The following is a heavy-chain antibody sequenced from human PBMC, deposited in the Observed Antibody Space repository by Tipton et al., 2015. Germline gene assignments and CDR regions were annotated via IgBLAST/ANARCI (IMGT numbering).Heavy chain of an antibody. D-gene: IGHD1-20*01. V-gene: IGHV4-59*01. CDR3: ARVLTYNWNYGWYFDL. CDR2: IYSGRNT. J-gene: IGHJ2*01. CDR1: GGSLSSYY. Sequence: TLSPTCNVSGGSLSSYYWTWVRQPPGKALEWIGYIYSGRNTNYNPSLKSRPTISVDTSRNQFSLKLRSVTPADTAVYYCARVLTYNWNYGWYFDLWGRGTLVTVSS.